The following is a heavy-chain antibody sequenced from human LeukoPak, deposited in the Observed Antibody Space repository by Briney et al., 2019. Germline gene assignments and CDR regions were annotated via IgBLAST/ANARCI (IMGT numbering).Heavy chain of an antibody. Sequence: SETLSLTCTVSGGSISSSSYYWGWIRQPPGKGLEWIGSIYYSGSTYYNPSLKSRVTISVDTSKNQFSLKLSSVTAADTAVYYCARHLTGSYYRNGLRDYFDYWGQGTLVTVSS. CDR3: ARHLTGSYYRNGLRDYFDY. D-gene: IGHD1-26*01. CDR2: IYYSGST. J-gene: IGHJ4*02. CDR1: GGSISSSSYY. V-gene: IGHV4-39*07.